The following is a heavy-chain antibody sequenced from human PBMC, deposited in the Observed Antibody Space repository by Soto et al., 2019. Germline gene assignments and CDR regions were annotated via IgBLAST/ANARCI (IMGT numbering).Heavy chain of an antibody. CDR3: ATGGDSGSYYAFDI. J-gene: IGHJ3*02. V-gene: IGHV1-2*04. CDR1: GYTFTGYY. CDR2: INPNSGGT. Sequence: ASVKVSCKASGYTFTGYYMHWVRQAPGQGLEWMGWINPNSGGTNYAQKFQGWVTMTRDTSISTAYMELSRLRSDDTAVYYCATGGDSGSYYAFDIWGQGTMVTVSS. D-gene: IGHD1-26*01.